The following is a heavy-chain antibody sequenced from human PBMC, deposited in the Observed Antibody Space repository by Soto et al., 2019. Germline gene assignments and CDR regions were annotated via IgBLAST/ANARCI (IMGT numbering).Heavy chain of an antibody. J-gene: IGHJ6*02. Sequence: PSETLSLTCTVSGGSISSSSYYWGWIRQPPGKGLEWIGSIYYSGYTYYNPSLKSRVTISVDTSKNQFSLKLSSVTAADTAVYYCARHNGPLYVGYSYYMDVWGQGTTVT. D-gene: IGHD3-16*01. V-gene: IGHV4-39*01. CDR1: GGSISSSSYY. CDR3: ARHNGPLYVGYSYYMDV. CDR2: IYYSGYT.